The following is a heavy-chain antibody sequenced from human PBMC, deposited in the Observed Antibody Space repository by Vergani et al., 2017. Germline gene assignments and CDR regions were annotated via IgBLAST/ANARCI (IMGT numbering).Heavy chain of an antibody. J-gene: IGHJ3*01. CDR3: AKVCGSTSCPYGGGAFDV. CDR1: GFTFNSYA. V-gene: IGHV3-23*01. Sequence: QLLESGGGLIQPGGSLRLSCAASGFTFNSYAMTWVRQAPGKGLEWVSGINNNGGSTYYADSVKGRFTISRDNSKNTLYLQMTDLRCEDTATYYCAKVCGSTSCPYGGGAFDVWGHGTMVTVSS. CDR2: INNNGGST. D-gene: IGHD2-2*01.